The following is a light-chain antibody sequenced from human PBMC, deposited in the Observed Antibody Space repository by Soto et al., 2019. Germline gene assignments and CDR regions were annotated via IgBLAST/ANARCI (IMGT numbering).Light chain of an antibody. J-gene: IGKJ2*01. CDR2: KAS. CDR3: QQYIRYSPYT. Sequence: DIQMTQFPSTLSASIGDRVTITCRANQTISSSLAWYQQKPGKVPKLLIYKASNLETGVPSRFSGSGSGTEFALTISSLQPDDFATYYCQQYIRYSPYTFGQGTRLEIK. V-gene: IGKV1-5*03. CDR1: QTISSS.